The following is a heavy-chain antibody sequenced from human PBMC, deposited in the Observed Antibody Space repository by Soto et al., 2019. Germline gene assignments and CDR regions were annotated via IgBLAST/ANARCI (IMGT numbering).Heavy chain of an antibody. CDR3: AIDPGGQNSRDYYGTDV. CDR2: FIPIPNIA. J-gene: IGHJ6*02. Sequence: QVQLVQSGAEVKKPGSSVKVSCKASGVTFSSYTFIWVRQAPGQGLEWMGRFIPIPNIANYAQKFLGRVTITADKPTSTVYMEVRSRRSEDTAVYYCAIDPGGQNSRDYYGTDVWGHGTTVIVSS. CDR1: GVTFSSYT. V-gene: IGHV1-69*02. D-gene: IGHD2-15*01.